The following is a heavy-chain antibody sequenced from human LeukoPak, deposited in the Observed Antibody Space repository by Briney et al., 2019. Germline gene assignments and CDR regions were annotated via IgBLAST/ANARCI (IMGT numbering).Heavy chain of an antibody. D-gene: IGHD2-8*01. CDR2: IYSSGSS. J-gene: IGHJ5*02. CDR3: ARSSGVWLDP. V-gene: IGHV4-30-4*07. CDR1: GGSISSNSYS. Sequence: SETLSLTCAVSGGSISSNSYSWTWLRQPPGKEQEWIGYIYSSGSSYCNPSLKSRVTMSVDTSKNLFSLRVNSVTAADTALYYCARSSGVWLDPWGQGTLVTVSS.